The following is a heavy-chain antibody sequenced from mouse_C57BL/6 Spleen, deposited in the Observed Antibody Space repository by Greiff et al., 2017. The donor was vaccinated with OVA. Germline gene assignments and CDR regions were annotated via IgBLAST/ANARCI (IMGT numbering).Heavy chain of an antibody. Sequence: VQLQQSGPELVKPGASVKISCKASGYSFTNYNMNWVKQSNGKSLEWIGVINPNYGTTSYNQKFKGKATLTVDQSSSTAYMKLNSLTSEDSAVYYCARSLFITTVVESYFDVWGTGTTVTVSS. CDR2: INPNYGTT. V-gene: IGHV1-39*01. CDR1: GYSFTNYN. D-gene: IGHD1-1*01. J-gene: IGHJ1*03. CDR3: ARSLFITTVVESYFDV.